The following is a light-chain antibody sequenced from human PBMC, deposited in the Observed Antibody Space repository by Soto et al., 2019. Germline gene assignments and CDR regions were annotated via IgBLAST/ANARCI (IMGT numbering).Light chain of an antibody. V-gene: IGLV2-11*01. CDR2: DVS. Sequence: QSALTQPRSVSGSPGQSVTISCTGTSSDVGYYDYVSWYQQHPGKAPKLMIYDVSKRPSGVPDRFSGSKSGSTASLTISGLQAEDEADYYCCSYAGTYTFVFGTGTKLTVL. CDR3: CSYAGTYTFV. J-gene: IGLJ1*01. CDR1: SSDVGYYDY.